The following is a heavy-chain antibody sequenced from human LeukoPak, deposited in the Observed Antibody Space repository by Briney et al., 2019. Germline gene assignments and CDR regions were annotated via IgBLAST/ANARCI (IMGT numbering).Heavy chain of an antibody. Sequence: GGSLRLPCAASGLTFSSYAMSWVRQAPGKGLEWVSAISGSGGSTYYADSVKGRFTISRDNSKNTLYLQMNSLRAEDTAVYYCAKQYSSSSSSIDYWGQGTLVTVSS. CDR3: AKQYSSSSSSIDY. J-gene: IGHJ4*02. CDR2: ISGSGGST. CDR1: GLTFSSYA. V-gene: IGHV3-23*01. D-gene: IGHD6-6*01.